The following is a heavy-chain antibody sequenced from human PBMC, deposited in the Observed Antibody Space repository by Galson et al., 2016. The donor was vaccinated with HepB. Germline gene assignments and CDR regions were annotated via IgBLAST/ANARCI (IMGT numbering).Heavy chain of an antibody. D-gene: IGHD3-10*01. CDR1: GFSFDSAW. V-gene: IGHV3-15*01. CDR3: TTFTENYFGAGLDF. J-gene: IGHJ4*01. Sequence: SLRLSCAGSGFSFDSAWMSWVRQAPGRGLERVGHIKKISVGGTTEYAAPVKGRFVISRNDSENTLYLQMNSLKTEDTAVYYCTTFTENYFGAGLDFWGHGTLVTVSS. CDR2: IKKISVGGTT.